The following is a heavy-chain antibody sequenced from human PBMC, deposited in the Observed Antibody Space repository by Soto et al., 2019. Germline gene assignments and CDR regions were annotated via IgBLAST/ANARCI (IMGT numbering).Heavy chain of an antibody. V-gene: IGHV3-64*01. Sequence: GGPLRLPCAASRFTISSYAMRWVLQAQGKGLEYVSAISSNGGSTYYANSVKGRFTISRDNSKNTLYLQMGSLRAGDMAVYYCARGLLGGNSNYGMDVWGQGSTVTVSS. CDR1: RFTISSYA. J-gene: IGHJ6*02. D-gene: IGHD2-21*02. CDR2: ISSNGGST. CDR3: ARGLLGGNSNYGMDV.